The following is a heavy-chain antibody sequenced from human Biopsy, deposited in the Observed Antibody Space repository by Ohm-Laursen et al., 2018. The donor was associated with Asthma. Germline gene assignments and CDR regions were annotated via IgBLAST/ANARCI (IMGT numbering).Heavy chain of an antibody. Sequence: SLRLSCAAPGFPVTTPYMSWVRQAPGKGLEWVSVIYTGGSPSYADSVKCRFTISRDSSKNTLFLQKDSLRAEDTAVYYCGRQPIAEPGTTFYYYYGMDVWGQGTTVTVSS. V-gene: IGHV3-53*01. J-gene: IGHJ6*02. CDR3: GRQPIAEPGTTFYYYYGMDV. D-gene: IGHD6-13*01. CDR2: IYTGGSP. CDR1: GFPVTTPY.